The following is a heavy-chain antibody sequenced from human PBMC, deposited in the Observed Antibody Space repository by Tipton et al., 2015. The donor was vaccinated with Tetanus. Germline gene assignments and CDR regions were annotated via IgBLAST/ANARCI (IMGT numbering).Heavy chain of an antibody. CDR2: IYYNGKT. D-gene: IGHD1-26*01. Sequence: LRLSCNVSGGSVSSYYWTWIRQPPGKGLEWIGYIYYNGKTKYNPSLKSRVTMSVDTSKNQFSLKLSSVTAADTAVYYCARQGDGVGASRAVDYWGQGTLVTVSS. CDR1: GGSVSSYY. CDR3: ARQGDGVGASRAVDY. J-gene: IGHJ4*02. V-gene: IGHV4-59*08.